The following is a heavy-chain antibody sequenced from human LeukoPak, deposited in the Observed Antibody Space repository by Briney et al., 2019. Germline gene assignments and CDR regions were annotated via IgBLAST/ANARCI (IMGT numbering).Heavy chain of an antibody. V-gene: IGHV1-69*06. CDR1: GGTFSSYA. J-gene: IGHJ4*02. D-gene: IGHD1-26*01. Sequence: ASVKVSCKASGGTFSSYAISWVRQAPGQGLEWMGGIIPIFGAANYAQKFQGRVTITADKSTSTAYMELSSLRSEDTAVYYCARGGSWELQKYYFDYWGQGTLVTVSS. CDR2: IIPIFGAA. CDR3: ARGGSWELQKYYFDY.